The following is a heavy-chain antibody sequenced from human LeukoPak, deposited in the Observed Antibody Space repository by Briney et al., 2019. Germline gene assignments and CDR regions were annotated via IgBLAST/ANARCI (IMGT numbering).Heavy chain of an antibody. V-gene: IGHV7-4-1*02. CDR3: ARSNNDGDYLGVGFDY. Sequence: GASVTVSFTASGYTFSSYAMNWVRQAPGQGLEWMGWINTNTGNPTYAQGFTGRFVFSLDTSVSTAYLQISSLQAEDTAVYYCARSNNDGDYLGVGFDYWGQGTLVTVSS. CDR2: INTNTGNP. CDR1: GYTFSSYA. D-gene: IGHD4-17*01. J-gene: IGHJ4*02.